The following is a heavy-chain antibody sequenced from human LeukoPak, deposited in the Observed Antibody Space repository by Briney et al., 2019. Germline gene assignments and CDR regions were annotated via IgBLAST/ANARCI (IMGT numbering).Heavy chain of an antibody. Sequence: GASVKVSCKASVYTFGSYYISLVRQAPGQGLEWMGWISGYNGNTNYAQRFQDRITMTVDKSTTTVYMELNSLRLDDTAVYYCARTHDFWATRKGDYFDPWGQGTLVTVSS. D-gene: IGHD3-3*01. CDR2: ISGYNGNT. J-gene: IGHJ4*02. CDR1: VYTFGSYY. CDR3: ARTHDFWATRKGDYFDP. V-gene: IGHV1-18*01.